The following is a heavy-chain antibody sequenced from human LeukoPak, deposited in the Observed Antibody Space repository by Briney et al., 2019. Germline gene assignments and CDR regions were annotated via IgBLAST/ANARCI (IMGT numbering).Heavy chain of an antibody. CDR3: ARGIVGSSVAFDY. J-gene: IGHJ4*02. Sequence: ASVKISCKASGYTFTTCNIHWVRQAPGQGLEWMGFISPSGGSTTYAQRFGDRVTVTRDTSTSTVYMEVSSLPSDDMAVYYCARGIVGSSVAFDYWGQGTLVTVSS. CDR2: ISPSGGST. V-gene: IGHV1-46*01. D-gene: IGHD1-26*01. CDR1: GYTFTTCN.